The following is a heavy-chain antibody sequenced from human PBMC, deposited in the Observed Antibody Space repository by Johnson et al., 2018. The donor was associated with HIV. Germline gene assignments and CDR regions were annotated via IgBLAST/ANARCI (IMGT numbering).Heavy chain of an antibody. Sequence: EVQLVESGGVVVQPGGSLRLSCAASGFTFDDYAMHWVRQAPGKGLEWVSGISWNSGSIGYADSVKGRFTISRDNAKNSLYLQMNSLRAEDTALYYCAKVYYDSSGYGAFDIWGQGTMVTVSS. CDR1: GFTFDDYA. CDR2: ISWNSGSI. V-gene: IGHV3-9*01. CDR3: AKVYYDSSGYGAFDI. D-gene: IGHD3-22*01. J-gene: IGHJ3*02.